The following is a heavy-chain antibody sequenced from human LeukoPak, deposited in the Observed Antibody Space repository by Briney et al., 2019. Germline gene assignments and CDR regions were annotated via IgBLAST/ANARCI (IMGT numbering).Heavy chain of an antibody. CDR1: GFTFSSYA. CDR2: ISSSSSYI. Sequence: GGSLRLSCAASGFTFSSYAMHWVRQAPGKGLEWVSSISSSSSYIYYADSMKGRFTISRDNAKNSLYLQMNSLRAEDTAVYYCARGTDSLTFDYWGQGTLVTVSS. V-gene: IGHV3-21*01. J-gene: IGHJ4*02. CDR3: ARGTDSLTFDY. D-gene: IGHD1-14*01.